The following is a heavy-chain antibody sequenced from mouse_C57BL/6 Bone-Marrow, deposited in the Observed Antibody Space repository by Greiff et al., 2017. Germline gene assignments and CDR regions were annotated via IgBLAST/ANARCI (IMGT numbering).Heavy chain of an antibody. CDR3: ARWDGYSSYYAMDY. J-gene: IGHJ4*01. D-gene: IGHD2-3*01. V-gene: IGHV5-6*01. CDR2: ISSGGSYT. Sequence: EVMLVESGGDLVKPGGSLKLSCAASGFTFSSYGMSWVRQTPDKRLEWVATISSGGSYTYSPDSVKGRFTISRDNAKNTLYLQMSSLKSEDTAMYYCARWDGYSSYYAMDYWGQGTSVTVSS. CDR1: GFTFSSYG.